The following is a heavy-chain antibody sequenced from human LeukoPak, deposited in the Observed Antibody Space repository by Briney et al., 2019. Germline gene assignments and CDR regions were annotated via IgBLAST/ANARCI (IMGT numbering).Heavy chain of an antibody. J-gene: IGHJ4*02. CDR2: IYYSGST. V-gene: IGHV4-39*01. Sequence: SETLSLTCTVSGGSISSSSYYWGWIRQPPGKGLEWIGSIYYSGSTYYNPSLKSRVTISVDTSKNQFSLKLSSVTAADTAVYYCARLSVANHFGYWGQGTLVTVSS. CDR1: GGSISSSSYY. D-gene: IGHD4-23*01. CDR3: ARLSVANHFGY.